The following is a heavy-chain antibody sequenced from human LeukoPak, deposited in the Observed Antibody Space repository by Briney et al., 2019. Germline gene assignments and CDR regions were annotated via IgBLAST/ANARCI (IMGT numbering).Heavy chain of an antibody. D-gene: IGHD1-26*01. CDR2: ISAYNGNT. Sequence: GASVKVSCKASGYTFTSYGISWVRQAPGQGLEWMGWISAYNGNTNYAQKLQGRVTMTTDTSTSTAYMELRSLRSDDTAVYYCARDSFRWELLRVLDYWGHGTLVTVSS. V-gene: IGHV1-18*01. CDR1: GYTFTSYG. CDR3: ARDSFRWELLRVLDY. J-gene: IGHJ4*01.